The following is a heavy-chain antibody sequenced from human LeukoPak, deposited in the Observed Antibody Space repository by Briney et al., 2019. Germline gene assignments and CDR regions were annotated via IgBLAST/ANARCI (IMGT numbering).Heavy chain of an antibody. D-gene: IGHD4-23*01. CDR2: IRNDGSNK. Sequence: LPGGSLRLSCAASGFTVSSNYMSWVRQAPGKGLEWVAFIRNDGSNKYYADSVKGRFTISRDNSKNTLYLQMNSLRAEDTAVYYCAKLLSNSGRFPYWGQGTLVTVSS. CDR1: GFTVSSNY. V-gene: IGHV3-30*02. J-gene: IGHJ4*02. CDR3: AKLLSNSGRFPY.